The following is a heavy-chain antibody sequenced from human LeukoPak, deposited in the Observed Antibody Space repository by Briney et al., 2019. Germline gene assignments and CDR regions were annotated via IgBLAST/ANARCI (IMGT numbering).Heavy chain of an antibody. Sequence: GGSLRLSCAASGFTFSSYWMSWVRQAPGKGLEWVANIKQDGSEKYYVDSVKGRFTISRDNAKNSLYLQMNSLRAEDTAVYYCAKGYYDFWSGQTPLSPLDIWGQGTMVTVSS. CDR2: IKQDGSEK. D-gene: IGHD3-3*01. CDR3: AKGYYDFWSGQTPLSPLDI. J-gene: IGHJ3*02. V-gene: IGHV3-7*03. CDR1: GFTFSSYW.